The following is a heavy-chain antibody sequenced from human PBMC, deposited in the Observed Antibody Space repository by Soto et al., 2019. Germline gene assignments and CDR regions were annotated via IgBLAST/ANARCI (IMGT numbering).Heavy chain of an antibody. Sequence: QVQLVQSGAEVKKPGSSVKVSSKASGGTFSSYAISWVRQAPGQGLEWMGGIIPIFGTANYAQKFQGRVTITADESTSTAYMELSSLRSEDTAVYYCARHITMVRGVLFDYWGQGTLVTVSS. CDR1: GGTFSSYA. CDR3: ARHITMVRGVLFDY. J-gene: IGHJ4*02. CDR2: IIPIFGTA. D-gene: IGHD3-10*01. V-gene: IGHV1-69*01.